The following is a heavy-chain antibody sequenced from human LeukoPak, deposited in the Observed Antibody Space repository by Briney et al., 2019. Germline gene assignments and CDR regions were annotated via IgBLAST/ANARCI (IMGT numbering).Heavy chain of an antibody. Sequence: PGGSLRLSCAASGFTFSSYSMNWVRQAPGKGLEWVSYISSSSSTIYYADSVKGRFTISRDNAKNSLYLQMNSLRAEDTAVYYCARTRGSGSYQYFDYWGQGTLVTVTS. CDR2: ISSSSSTI. CDR3: ARTRGSGSYQYFDY. D-gene: IGHD3-10*01. CDR1: GFTFSSYS. V-gene: IGHV3-48*04. J-gene: IGHJ4*02.